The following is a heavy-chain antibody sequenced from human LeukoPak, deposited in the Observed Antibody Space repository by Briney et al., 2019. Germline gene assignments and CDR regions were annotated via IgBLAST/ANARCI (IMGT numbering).Heavy chain of an antibody. Sequence: GGSLRLSCAASGFIFSTYTMAWVRQAPGGGLEWVPGISGDGGSTYYADSVRGRFAISRDNSKSTMYLQMNSLRAEDTAVYYCVKDFGRNIGGPGYWGRGTLVTVSS. J-gene: IGHJ4*02. D-gene: IGHD2/OR15-2a*01. CDR2: ISGDGGST. CDR1: GFIFSTYT. CDR3: VKDFGRNIGGPGY. V-gene: IGHV3-23*01.